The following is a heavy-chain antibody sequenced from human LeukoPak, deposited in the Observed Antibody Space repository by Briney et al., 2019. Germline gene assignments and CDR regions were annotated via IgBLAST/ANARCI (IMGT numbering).Heavy chain of an antibody. V-gene: IGHV4-59*01. CDR2: IYYSGST. CDR1: GGSISSYY. CDR3: ARVHSYGFYYYYYYGMDV. D-gene: IGHD5-18*01. J-gene: IGHJ6*02. Sequence: SETLSLTCTVSGGSISSYYWSWIRQPPGKGLEWIGYIYYSGSTNYNPSLESRVTISVDTSKNQFSLKLSSVTAADTAVYYCARVHSYGFYYYYYYGMDVWGQGTTVTVSS.